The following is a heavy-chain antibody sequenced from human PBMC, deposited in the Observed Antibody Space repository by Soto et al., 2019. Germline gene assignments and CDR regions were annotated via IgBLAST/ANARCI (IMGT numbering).Heavy chain of an antibody. J-gene: IGHJ4*02. CDR2: IYHSGST. V-gene: IGHV4-4*02. D-gene: IGHD1-26*01. CDR1: GGSISNSNW. Sequence: QVQLQEPGPGLVKPSGTLSLTCGVFGGSISNSNWWTWVRQPPGKGLEWIGEIYHSGSTNYNSSLMRRVTISLDKVNNQFSLKLTSVTAADTAVYYCAHRPIVGAAIWGQGTLVTVSS. CDR3: AHRPIVGAAI.